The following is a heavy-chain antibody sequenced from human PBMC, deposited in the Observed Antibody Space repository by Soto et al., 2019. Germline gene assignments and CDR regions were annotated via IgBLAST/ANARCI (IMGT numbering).Heavy chain of an antibody. CDR2: IYYSGST. V-gene: IGHV4-59*01. Sequence: TLSLTCTVSGCSISSYYWSWIRQPPGKGLEWIGYIYYSGSTNYNPSLKSRVTISVDTSKNQFSLKLSSVTATDTAVYYCASGSGGMDVWGQGTTVTVSS. D-gene: IGHD2-2*03. CDR1: GCSISSYY. CDR3: ASGSGGMDV. J-gene: IGHJ6*02.